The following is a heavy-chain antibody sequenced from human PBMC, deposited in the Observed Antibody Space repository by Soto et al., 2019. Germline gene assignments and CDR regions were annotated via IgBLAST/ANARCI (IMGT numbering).Heavy chain of an antibody. Sequence: PSETLSLTCTVSGGSISSSSYYWGWIRQPPGKGLEWIGSIYYSGSTYYNPSLKSRVTISVDTSKNQFSLKLSSVTAADTAVYYCARIDDYDSSGYQLYYFDYWGQGTLVTVSS. CDR2: IYYSGST. CDR3: ARIDDYDSSGYQLYYFDY. J-gene: IGHJ4*02. CDR1: GGSISSSSYY. D-gene: IGHD3-22*01. V-gene: IGHV4-39*01.